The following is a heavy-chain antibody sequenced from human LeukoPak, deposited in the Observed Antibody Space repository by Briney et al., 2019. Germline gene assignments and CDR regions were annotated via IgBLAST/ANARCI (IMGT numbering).Heavy chain of an antibody. CDR2: IYYSGST. V-gene: IGHV4-39*07. Sequence: SETLSLTCTVSGGSISSSSYYWGWIRQPPGTGLEWIGSIYYSGSTYYNPSLKSRVTISVDTSKNQFSLKLSSVTAADTAVYYCARVSVAGTRIDYWGQGTLVTVSS. D-gene: IGHD6-19*01. J-gene: IGHJ4*02. CDR3: ARVSVAGTRIDY. CDR1: GGSISSSSYY.